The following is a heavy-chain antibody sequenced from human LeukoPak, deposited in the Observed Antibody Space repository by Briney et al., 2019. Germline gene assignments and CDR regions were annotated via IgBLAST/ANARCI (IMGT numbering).Heavy chain of an antibody. V-gene: IGHV3-7*01. CDR2: IKHDGSEK. Sequence: GGSLRLSCAASGFTFSSYWMSWVRQAPGKGLEWVANIKHDGSEKYYVDSVKGRFTISRDNAKNSLYPQMNSLRAEDTAVYYCARGGSYYYDSSGYYWFDYWGQGTLVTVSS. CDR3: ARGGSYYYDSSGYYWFDY. CDR1: GFTFSSYW. D-gene: IGHD3-22*01. J-gene: IGHJ4*02.